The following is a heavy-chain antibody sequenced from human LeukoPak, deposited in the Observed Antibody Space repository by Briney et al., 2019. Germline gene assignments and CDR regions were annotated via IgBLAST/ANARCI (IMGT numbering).Heavy chain of an antibody. D-gene: IGHD3-22*01. Sequence: KPGGSLRLSCAASGITVSGSYMTWVRQAPGKGLEWVSFISSSGSAIHYADSVRGRFTISRDNAKNSLFLQMSRLRAEDTAVYYCAREKLSFFDSSGYFDHWGQGTLVTVSS. CDR2: ISSSGSAI. V-gene: IGHV3-11*04. CDR3: AREKLSFFDSSGYFDH. CDR1: GITVSGSY. J-gene: IGHJ4*02.